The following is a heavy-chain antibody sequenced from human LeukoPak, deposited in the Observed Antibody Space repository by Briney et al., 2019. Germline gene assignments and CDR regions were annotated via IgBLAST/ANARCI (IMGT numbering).Heavy chain of an antibody. CDR3: ARGIGGLPQGLLYWYFDL. CDR1: GGSISSSY. Sequence: PSETLSLTCTVSGGSISSSYWSWVRQPPGKGLEWTGYIYYSGSTNYNPSLKSRVTISVDTSKKQRSLKLNSVTAADTAVYYCARGIGGLPQGLLYWYFDLWGRGTLVTVSS. CDR2: IYYSGST. V-gene: IGHV4-59*01. J-gene: IGHJ2*01. D-gene: IGHD2-15*01.